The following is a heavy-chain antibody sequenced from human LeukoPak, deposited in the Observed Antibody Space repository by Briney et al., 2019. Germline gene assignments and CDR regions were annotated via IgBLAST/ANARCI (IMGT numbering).Heavy chain of an antibody. CDR3: ARVGPVGERYPLETNWFDP. D-gene: IGHD1-26*01. CDR1: GGTFSSSA. J-gene: IGHJ5*02. Sequence: SVKVSCKASGGTFSSSAISWVRQAPGQGLEWMGGIIPIFGTANYAQKFQGRVTITTDESTSTAYMELSSLRSEDTAVYYCARVGPVGERYPLETNWFDPWGQGTLVTVSS. CDR2: IIPIFGTA. V-gene: IGHV1-69*05.